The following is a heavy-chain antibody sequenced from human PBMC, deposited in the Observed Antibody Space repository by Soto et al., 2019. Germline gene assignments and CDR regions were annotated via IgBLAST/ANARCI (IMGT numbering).Heavy chain of an antibody. V-gene: IGHV3-30-3*01. CDR3: ATKRGYSYGQEWYFDL. Sequence: QVQLVESGGGVVQPGRSLRLSCAASGFTFSSYAMHWVRQAPGKGLEWVAVISYDGSNKYYADSVKGRFTISRDNSKNTLYLQMNSLRAEDTAVYYCATKRGYSYGQEWYFDLWGRGTLVTVSS. CDR1: GFTFSSYA. J-gene: IGHJ2*01. D-gene: IGHD5-18*01. CDR2: ISYDGSNK.